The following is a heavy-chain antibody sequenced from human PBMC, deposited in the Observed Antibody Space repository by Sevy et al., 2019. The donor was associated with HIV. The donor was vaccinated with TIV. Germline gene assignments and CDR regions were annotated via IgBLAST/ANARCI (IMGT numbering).Heavy chain of an antibody. D-gene: IGHD3-10*01. CDR1: GYSFTNFW. CDR3: ARPRGHSSSGWFDP. Sequence: GESLKISCKGSGYSFTNFWIGWVRQMPGKGLEWMGMIYPADSDTRYSPSFQGQVTISDDKYTSTAYLQWASLKASDTAMYYCARPRGHSSSGWFDPWGQGTLVTVSS. J-gene: IGHJ5*02. V-gene: IGHV5-51*01. CDR2: IYPADSDT.